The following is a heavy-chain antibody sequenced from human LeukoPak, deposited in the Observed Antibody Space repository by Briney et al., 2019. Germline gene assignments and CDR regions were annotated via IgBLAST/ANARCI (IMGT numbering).Heavy chain of an antibody. CDR3: ARRARYYDFWSGYSWVDY. J-gene: IGHJ4*02. Sequence: SETLSLTCAVYGGSFSGYYWSWIRQPPGKGLEWIGEINHSGSTNYNPSLKSRVTISVDTSKNQFSLKLSSVTAADTAVYYCARRARYYDFWSGYSWVDYWGQGTLVTVSS. V-gene: IGHV4-34*01. CDR1: GGSFSGYY. CDR2: INHSGST. D-gene: IGHD3-3*01.